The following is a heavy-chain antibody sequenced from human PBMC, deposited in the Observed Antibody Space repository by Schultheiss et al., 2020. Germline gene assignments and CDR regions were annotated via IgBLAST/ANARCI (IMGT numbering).Heavy chain of an antibody. D-gene: IGHD1-1*01. Sequence: GESLKISCAASGFTFSSYWMHWVRQAPGKGLEWVSSISSSGSTIYYADSVKGRFTISRDNAKNSLYLQMNSLRAEDTAVYYCARDRTTREYGMDVWGQGTTVTVSS. CDR3: ARDRTTREYGMDV. V-gene: IGHV3-21*04. CDR1: GFTFSSYW. CDR2: ISSSGSTI. J-gene: IGHJ6*02.